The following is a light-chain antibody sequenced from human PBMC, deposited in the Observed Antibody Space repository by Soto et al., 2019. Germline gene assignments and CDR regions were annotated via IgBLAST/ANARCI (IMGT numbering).Light chain of an antibody. CDR2: DAS. V-gene: IGKV1-5*01. J-gene: IGKJ1*01. CDR3: QQYNRYSWT. Sequence: DIQMTQSPSTLSASVGDRVTITCRASQSISSWLAWYQQKPGKAPKLLIYDASSLEGGVPSRFSGSGSGTEFTLTISSLQPDDFGTYYCQQYNRYSWTFGQGTKVEIK. CDR1: QSISSW.